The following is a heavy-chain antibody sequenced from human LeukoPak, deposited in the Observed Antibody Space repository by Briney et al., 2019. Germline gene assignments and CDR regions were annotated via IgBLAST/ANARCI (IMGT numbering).Heavy chain of an antibody. D-gene: IGHD2-2*01. J-gene: IGHJ5*02. CDR1: GYTLTELS. Sequence: ASVKVSCKVSGYTLTELSMHWVRQAPGKGLEWMGGFDPEDGETIYAQKFQGRVTMTEDTSTDTAYMELSSLRSEDTAVYYCASLPVPAAMGGGEFDPWGQGTLVTVSS. CDR3: ASLPVPAAMGGGEFDP. CDR2: FDPEDGET. V-gene: IGHV1-24*01.